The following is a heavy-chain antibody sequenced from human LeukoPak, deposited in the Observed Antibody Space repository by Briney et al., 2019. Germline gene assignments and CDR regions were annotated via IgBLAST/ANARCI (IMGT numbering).Heavy chain of an antibody. CDR1: GGSLNVYS. Sequence: SETLSLTCAVYGGSLNVYSWSWIRQPPGKGLEWIGEINHSGNTNNNPSPKSRVIISLDTTKNQFSLKLSSVTAADTAVYYCARPNFVYTYAYGFWGQGTLVTVSS. CDR3: ARPNFVYTYAYGF. D-gene: IGHD3-16*01. J-gene: IGHJ4*02. V-gene: IGHV4-34*01. CDR2: INHSGNT.